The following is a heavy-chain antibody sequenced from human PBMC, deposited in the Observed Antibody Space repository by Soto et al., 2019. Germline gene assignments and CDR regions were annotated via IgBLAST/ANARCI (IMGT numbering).Heavy chain of an antibody. D-gene: IGHD3-10*02. CDR3: ARDTYVVWFDP. CDR2: INTGTGNR. J-gene: IGHJ5*02. V-gene: IGHV1-3*04. CDR1: GYIFTYYA. Sequence: ASVKVSCKTSGYIFTYYAIHWVRQAPGQSLEWMGWINTGTGNRKYSQKFQGRVTITSDTSARTVYMEMRSLTSEDTAVYYCARDTYVVWFDPWGQGTLVTVSS.